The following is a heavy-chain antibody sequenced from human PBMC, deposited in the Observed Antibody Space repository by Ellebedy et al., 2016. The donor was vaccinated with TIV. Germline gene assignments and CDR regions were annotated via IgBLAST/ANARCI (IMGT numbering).Heavy chain of an antibody. CDR2: MYNSCRS. V-gene: IGHV4-61*01. CDR1: GASVNSGTYS. D-gene: IGHD3-3*01. CDR3: ARGVLSGFGQHFDY. Sequence: GSLRLXXSVSGASVNSGTYSWNWFRQPPGKGLEWIGYMYNSCRSNYNPSLKSRVTISVDSSKDQFSLNLQSVTAVDTALYYCARGVLSGFGQHFDYWGQGTLVTVS. J-gene: IGHJ4*02.